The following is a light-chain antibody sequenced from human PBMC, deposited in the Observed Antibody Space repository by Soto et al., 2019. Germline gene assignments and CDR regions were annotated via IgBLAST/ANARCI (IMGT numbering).Light chain of an antibody. CDR3: QQYSDWPLT. Sequence: EIVMQQSPATLSVSPGETAPLSCRASQSISNTLVWYQQKPGQAPRLLISGASTRDTGIPARFRGSGSGTEVTLTISSLQSEDFVVYYCQQYSDWPLTCGQGTRLV. J-gene: IGKJ5*01. CDR2: GAS. CDR1: QSISNT. V-gene: IGKV3-15*01.